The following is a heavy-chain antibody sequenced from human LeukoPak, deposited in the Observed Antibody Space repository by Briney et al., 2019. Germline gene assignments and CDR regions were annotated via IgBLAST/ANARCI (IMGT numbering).Heavy chain of an antibody. J-gene: IGHJ4*02. D-gene: IGHD3-10*01. CDR2: ISYDGSNK. V-gene: IGHV3-30*18. CDR1: GFTFSSYG. CDR3: AKGTRGVIIPNFDY. Sequence: GGSLRLSCAASGFTFSSYGMHWVRQAPGKGLEWVAVISYDGSNKYYADSVKGRFTISRDNSKNTLYLQMNSPRAEDTAVYYCAKGTRGVIIPNFDYWGQGTLVTVSS.